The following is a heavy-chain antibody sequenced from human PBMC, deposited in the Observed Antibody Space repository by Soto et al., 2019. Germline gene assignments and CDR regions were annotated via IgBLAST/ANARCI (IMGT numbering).Heavy chain of an antibody. V-gene: IGHV4-61*01. D-gene: IGHD5-12*01. CDR1: GGSVSSGSYY. Sequence: TLSLTCTVSGGSVSSGSYYWSWIRQPPGKGLEWIGYIYYSGSTNYNRSLKSRVTISVDTSKNQFSLKLSSVTAADTAVYYCARGRERWLQSDYWGQGSLVTVSS. CDR3: ARGRERWLQSDY. CDR2: IYYSGST. J-gene: IGHJ4*02.